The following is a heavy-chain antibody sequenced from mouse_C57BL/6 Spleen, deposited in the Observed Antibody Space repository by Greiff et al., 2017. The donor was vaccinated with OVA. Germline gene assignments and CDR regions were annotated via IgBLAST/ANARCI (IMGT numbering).Heavy chain of an antibody. D-gene: IGHD2-4*01. V-gene: IGHV1-61*01. CDR2: IYPSDSET. Sequence: VKQRPGQGLEWIGNIYPSDSETHYNQKFKDKATLTVDKSSSTAYMQLSSLTSEDSAVYYCARKGYDYDEAMDYWGQGTSVTVSS. CDR3: ARKGYDYDEAMDY. J-gene: IGHJ4*01.